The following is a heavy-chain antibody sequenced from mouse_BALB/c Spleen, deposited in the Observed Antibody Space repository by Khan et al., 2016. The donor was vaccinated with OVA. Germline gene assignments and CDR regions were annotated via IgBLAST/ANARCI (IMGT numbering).Heavy chain of an antibody. CDR3: ARSNGNYWFAY. J-gene: IGHJ3*01. D-gene: IGHD2-1*01. CDR2: INTYTGEP. Sequence: IPLVQSGPELKKPGETVKISCKASGYTLTNYGMNWVKQAPGKGLKWMGWINTYTGEPTYAEDFKGRIAFSLEPSASTAYLQINNLKNEDTATYFCARSNGNYWFAYWGQGTLVTVAA. V-gene: IGHV9-3-1*01. CDR1: GYTLTNYG.